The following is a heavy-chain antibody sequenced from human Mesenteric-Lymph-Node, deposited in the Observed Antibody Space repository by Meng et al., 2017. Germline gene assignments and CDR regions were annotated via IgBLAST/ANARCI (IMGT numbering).Heavy chain of an antibody. J-gene: IGHJ4*02. CDR3: GRDQGRQLINH. CDR1: GDSISRDIW. D-gene: IGHD1-1*01. V-gene: IGHV4-4*02. CDR2: VYHRGDT. Sequence: QGQLQVSGHDLVKPSGTLSLPCTVSGDSISRDIWWSWVRQPPGKGLEWIGEVYHRGDTNYNPSLKSRVVISVDRSKNQFSLNLSSVTAADTAVYYCGRDQGRQLINHWGQGTLVTVSS.